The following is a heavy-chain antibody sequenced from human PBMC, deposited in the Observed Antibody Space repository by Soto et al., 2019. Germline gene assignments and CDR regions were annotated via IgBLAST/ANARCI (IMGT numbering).Heavy chain of an antibody. Sequence: QVQLVESGGGVVQPGRSLRLSCTASGFSVSTHVIHWVRQAPGKGLEWVSVLWYDGSREYYAESVKGRFTISRDNSKNTMYLQINRMRAEDTAVYYCARVPRYDTWYFDYWGQGPLAPVSS. CDR3: ARVPRYDTWYFDY. CDR2: LWYDGSRE. J-gene: IGHJ4*02. V-gene: IGHV3-33*01. D-gene: IGHD3-22*01. CDR1: GFSVSTHV.